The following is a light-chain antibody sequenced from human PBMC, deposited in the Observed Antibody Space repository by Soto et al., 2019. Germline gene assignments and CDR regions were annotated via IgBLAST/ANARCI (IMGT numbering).Light chain of an antibody. Sequence: EIVMTQSPAPLSVSPGERATLSCRASQSISSNLAWYQQKPGQAPRLIIYGASTRATGIPARFSGSGSGTEFTLTISSLQPDDFATYHCQQYNSYPWTLGQGTKVDI. CDR1: QSISSN. V-gene: IGKV3-15*01. CDR3: QQYNSYPWT. CDR2: GAS. J-gene: IGKJ1*01.